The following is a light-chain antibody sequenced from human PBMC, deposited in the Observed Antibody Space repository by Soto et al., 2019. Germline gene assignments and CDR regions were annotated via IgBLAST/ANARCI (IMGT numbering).Light chain of an antibody. V-gene: IGLV2-14*01. J-gene: IGLJ2*01. Sequence: QSALTQPASVSGSPGQSITISCTGTSSDVGGYNDVSWYQQHPGKAPKLMIYEVSNRPSGVSNRSSGSKSGNTASLTISGLQAEDEGDYSCSSYTTSSTVVFGGGTKLTVL. CDR2: EVS. CDR1: SSDVGGYND. CDR3: SSYTTSSTVV.